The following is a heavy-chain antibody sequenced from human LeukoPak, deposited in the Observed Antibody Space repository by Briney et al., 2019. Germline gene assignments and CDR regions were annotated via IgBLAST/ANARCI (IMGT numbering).Heavy chain of an antibody. CDR1: GFTFSSYA. J-gene: IGHJ4*02. D-gene: IGHD3-22*01. CDR3: ARVTYYYDSSGYYDY. Sequence: GGSLRLSCAASGFTFSSYAMHWVRQAPGKGLEWVAVISYDGSNKYYADSVKGRFTISRDNSKNTLYLQMNSLRAEDTAEYYCARVTYYYDSSGYYDYWGQGTLVTVSS. V-gene: IGHV3-30-3*01. CDR2: ISYDGSNK.